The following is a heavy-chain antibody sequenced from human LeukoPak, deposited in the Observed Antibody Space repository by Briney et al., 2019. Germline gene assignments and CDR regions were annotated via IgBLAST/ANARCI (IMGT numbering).Heavy chain of an antibody. V-gene: IGHV4-34*01. Sequence: SETLSLTCAVYGGSFSGYYWSWIRQPPGKGLEWIGEINHSGSTNYNPSLKSRVTISVDTSKNQFSLKLSSVTAADTAVYYCARSGIVGATSEDYFDYWGQGTLVTVSS. J-gene: IGHJ4*02. CDR3: ARSGIVGATSEDYFDY. CDR2: INHSGST. CDR1: GGSFSGYY. D-gene: IGHD1-26*01.